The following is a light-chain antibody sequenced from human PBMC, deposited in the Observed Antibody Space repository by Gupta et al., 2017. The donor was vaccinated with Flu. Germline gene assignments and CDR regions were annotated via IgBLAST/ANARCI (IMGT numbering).Light chain of an antibody. V-gene: IGKV1-5*03. J-gene: IGKJ1*01. Sequence: PPSVSASVGGKFSKTVLSSHNINNCMAWYQQRPGKAPQLLIYWTSEGESGVPSRFSGGGAGTEFTLTISSLQPDDFASYYCQQYSNYPRTFGQGTRVEVK. CDR1: HNINNC. CDR2: WTS. CDR3: QQYSNYPRT.